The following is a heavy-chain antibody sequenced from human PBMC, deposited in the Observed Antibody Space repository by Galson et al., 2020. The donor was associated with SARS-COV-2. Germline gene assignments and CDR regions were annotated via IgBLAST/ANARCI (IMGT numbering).Heavy chain of an antibody. Sequence: QLGESLKIPCAAPGFTFSSFAMHWVRQAPGKGLEWVAVISYDGSNKYYADSVKGRFTISRDNSKNTLDLQMNGLRAEDTAVYYCARAVPPGDCSSTNGYIWNNYYDYYMDVWGKGTTVTVSS. J-gene: IGHJ6*03. V-gene: IGHV3-30*04. CDR2: ISYDGSNK. CDR3: ARAVPPGDCSSTNGYIWNNYYDYYMDV. D-gene: IGHD2-2*02. CDR1: GFTFSSFA.